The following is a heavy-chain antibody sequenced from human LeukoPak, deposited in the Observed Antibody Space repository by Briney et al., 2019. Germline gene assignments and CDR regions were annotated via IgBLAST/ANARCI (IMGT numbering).Heavy chain of an antibody. CDR3: AKDIEVAITGHYFDL. CDR2: ISGSGFST. V-gene: IGHV3-23*01. Sequence: GGSLRLSCAASGFTFSSYAMSWVRQAPGQGLEWLSAISGSGFSTHYADSVKGRFTVSRDNSKTTLFLQMNSLRAEDTALYYCAKDIEVAITGHYFDLWGRGTLVAVSS. D-gene: IGHD3-22*01. CDR1: GFTFSSYA. J-gene: IGHJ2*01.